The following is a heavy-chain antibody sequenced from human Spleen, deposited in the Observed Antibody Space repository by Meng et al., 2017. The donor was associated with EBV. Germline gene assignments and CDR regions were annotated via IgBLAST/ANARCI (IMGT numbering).Heavy chain of an antibody. D-gene: IGHD2-8*02. V-gene: IGHV4-34*02. Sequence: QVHLRQWGAGLLKPSETLSLTCGVYGGSFSDYYWTWIRQSPGKGLEWIGDINHGGSTNYNPSLKSRVTISVDTSKNQFSLKLNSVTAADTAVYYCARWAGGVCFYCDYWGQGTLVTVSS. CDR2: INHGGST. CDR3: ARWAGGVCFYCDY. CDR1: GGSFSDYY. J-gene: IGHJ4*02.